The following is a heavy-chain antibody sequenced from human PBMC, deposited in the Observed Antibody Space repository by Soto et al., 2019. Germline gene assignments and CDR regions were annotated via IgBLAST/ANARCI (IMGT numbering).Heavy chain of an antibody. CDR2: IKSRADGGTT. Sequence: GGSLRLSCAASGFSFSNAWLSWVRQAPGKGLEWVGRIKSRADGGTTDYTAPVKGRFAISRDDSKNTLYLQMNSLKTEDTAVYYCTTGSTSTKNYWGQGTLVTVSS. V-gene: IGHV3-15*01. J-gene: IGHJ4*02. D-gene: IGHD3-10*01. CDR3: TTGSTSTKNY. CDR1: GFSFSNAW.